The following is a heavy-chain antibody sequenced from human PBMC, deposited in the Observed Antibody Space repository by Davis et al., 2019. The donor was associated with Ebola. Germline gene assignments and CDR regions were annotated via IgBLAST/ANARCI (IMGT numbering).Heavy chain of an antibody. CDR1: GGSISSYY. CDR3: KGDTYYYYDMDV. V-gene: IGHV4-4*09. D-gene: IGHD2-21*01. J-gene: IGHJ6*02. CDR2: IFHSGVA. Sequence: SETLSLTCTVSGGSISSYYWSWIRQPPGRGLEWIGYIFHSGVADYNPSLKSRVTISVDTSKNQFSLKLSSVTAADTAVYYCKGDTYYYYDMDVWGQGTTVTVSS.